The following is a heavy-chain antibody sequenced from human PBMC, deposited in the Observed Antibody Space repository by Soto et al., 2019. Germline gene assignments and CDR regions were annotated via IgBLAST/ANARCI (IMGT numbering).Heavy chain of an antibody. CDR3: ARYIPGVRYYGMDV. V-gene: IGHV3-23*01. J-gene: IGHJ6*02. CDR1: GFTFSSYA. CDR2: IGESGTPT. D-gene: IGHD2-2*01. Sequence: GGSLRLSCAASGFTFSSYATKWVRQAPGKGLEWVSLIGESGTPTYYADSVKGRFTISRDNSGNTLFLEMYSLRAEDTAVYYCARYIPGVRYYGMDVWGQGTTVTVSS.